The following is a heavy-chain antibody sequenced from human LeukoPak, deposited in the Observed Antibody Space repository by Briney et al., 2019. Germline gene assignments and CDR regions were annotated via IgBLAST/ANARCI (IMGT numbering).Heavy chain of an antibody. CDR3: AKYAAAGAYDRHSEIDS. D-gene: IGHD3-22*01. CDR1: GFTFGRYA. V-gene: IGHV3-30*18. CDR2: IAYDGSNK. Sequence: PGGSLRLSCTASGFTFGRYAMHWPRQAPGKGLEWVAVIAYDGSNKYSADSLKGQGRFTISRDNSKNTLFLEMNSLRPEDTAVYYCAKYAAAGAYDRHSEIDSWGQGTLVTVSS. J-gene: IGHJ4*02.